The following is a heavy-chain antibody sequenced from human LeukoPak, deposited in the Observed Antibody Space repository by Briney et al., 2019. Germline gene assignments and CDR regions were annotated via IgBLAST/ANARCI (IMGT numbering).Heavy chain of an antibody. CDR3: ARLGPWDTAMFSGWTFDY. J-gene: IGHJ4*02. D-gene: IGHD5-18*01. CDR1: GGSISSSSYY. CDR2: IYYSGST. V-gene: IGHV4-39*01. Sequence: SETLSLTCTVSGGSISSSSYYSGWIRQPPGKGLEWIGSIYYSGSTYYNPSLKSRVTISVDTSKNQFSLKLSSVTAADTAVYYCARLGPWDTAMFSGWTFDYWGQGTLVTVSS.